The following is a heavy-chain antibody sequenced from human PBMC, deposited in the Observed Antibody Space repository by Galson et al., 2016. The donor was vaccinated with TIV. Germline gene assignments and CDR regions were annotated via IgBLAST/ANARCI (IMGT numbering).Heavy chain of an antibody. CDR2: IYPGDSDS. J-gene: IGHJ3*01. Sequence: SGAEVKKPGESLKISCQSSGYKFNSYWIGWVRQMPGKGPEWMGIIYPGDSDSRKSPSFQGQVTMSVDKSINTAYLQLSSLKASDTAMYYGARQSENAYDVWGQGTLVTVSS. CDR1: GYKFNSYW. V-gene: IGHV5-51*01. CDR3: ARQSENAYDV.